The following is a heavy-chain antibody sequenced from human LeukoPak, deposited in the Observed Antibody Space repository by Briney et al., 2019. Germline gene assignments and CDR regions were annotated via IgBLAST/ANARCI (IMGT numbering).Heavy chain of an antibody. D-gene: IGHD5-18*01. V-gene: IGHV3-23*01. CDR3: ARGDTAMVTGWFDP. Sequence: GVPLRLSCAASGFTFSSYAMSWLRQAPGKGLEWVSAISGSVGSTYYADSVKGRFTISRDNSKNTLYRQMNSLRAEDTAVYYCARGDTAMVTGWFDPWGQGTLVTVSS. CDR2: ISGSVGST. CDR1: GFTFSSYA. J-gene: IGHJ5*02.